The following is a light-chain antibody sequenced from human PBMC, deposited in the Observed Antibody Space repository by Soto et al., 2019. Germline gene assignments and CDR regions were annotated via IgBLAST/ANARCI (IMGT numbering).Light chain of an antibody. CDR3: QSYDSSLSGFYV. CDR1: SSNIGAGYD. Sequence: QSVLTQPPSVSGAPGQMVTISCTRSSSNIGAGYDVHWYQQLPGRAPKLLIYANNNRPSGVPDRFSGSRSGTSASLAINGLQAEDEADYSCQSYDSSLSGFYVFGTGTKVTV. CDR2: ANN. J-gene: IGLJ1*01. V-gene: IGLV1-40*01.